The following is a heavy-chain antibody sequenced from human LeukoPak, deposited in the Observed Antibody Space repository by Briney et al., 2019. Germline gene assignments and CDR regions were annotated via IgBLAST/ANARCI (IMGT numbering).Heavy chain of an antibody. D-gene: IGHD1-1*01. CDR2: ISGSGGST. V-gene: IGHV3-23*01. CDR1: GFTFSSYA. J-gene: IGHJ5*02. Sequence: GGSLRLSCAASGFTFSSYAMSWVRQAPGKGLEWVSAISGSGGSTYYADSVKGRFTISRDNSKNTLYRQMNSLRAEDTAVYYCASHPKSGTTPQPVPVRFDPWGQGTLVTVSS. CDR3: ASHPKSGTTPQPVPVRFDP.